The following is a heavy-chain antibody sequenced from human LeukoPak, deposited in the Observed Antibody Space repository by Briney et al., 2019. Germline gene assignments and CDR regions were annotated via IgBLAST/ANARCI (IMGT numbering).Heavy chain of an antibody. Sequence: ASVKVSCKASGYTFTSYDIKWVRQATGQGLEWMGWMNPNSGNTGYAQKFQGRVTMTRNTSISTAYMELSSLRSEDTAVYYCARVLSIAARPGLDYWGQGTVVTVS. V-gene: IGHV1-8*01. CDR1: GYTFTSYD. D-gene: IGHD6-6*01. CDR2: MNPNSGNT. CDR3: ARVLSIAARPGLDY. J-gene: IGHJ4*02.